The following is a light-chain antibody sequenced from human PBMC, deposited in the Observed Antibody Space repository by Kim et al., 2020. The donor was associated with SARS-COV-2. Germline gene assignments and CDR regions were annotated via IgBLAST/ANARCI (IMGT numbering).Light chain of an antibody. CDR3: QSFDSTNVV. CDR1: SGSIASNP. V-gene: IGLV6-57*01. Sequence: LTQPHSVSESPGKTVTISCTRNSGSIASNPVQWYQQRPGSSPTTVIYENDQRLSGVPDRFSGSIDSSSNSASLTISGLKTEDEADYYCQSFDSTNVVFGGGTQLTVL. CDR2: END. J-gene: IGLJ2*01.